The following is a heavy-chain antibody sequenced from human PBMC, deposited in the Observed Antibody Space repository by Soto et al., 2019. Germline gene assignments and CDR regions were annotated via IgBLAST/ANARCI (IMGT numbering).Heavy chain of an antibody. CDR3: PRDHTCGQPP. D-gene: IGHD1-26*01. CDR1: GFTFSNYA. Sequence: EVQLLESGGGLVQPGGSLRLSCAASGFTFSNYAMSWVRQAPGKGLEWVSAISGSGISTYYADSVKGRFTISRDNSNNTLYLQMTTLRADDTAMYHCPRDHTCGQPPWGKGTLVTVSS. CDR2: ISGSGIST. V-gene: IGHV3-23*01. J-gene: IGHJ5*02.